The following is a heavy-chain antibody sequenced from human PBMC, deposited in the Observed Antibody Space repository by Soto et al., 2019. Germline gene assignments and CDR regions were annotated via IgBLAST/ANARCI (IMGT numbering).Heavy chain of an antibody. Sequence: ASVKVSCKASGYTFTSYYIHWVRQATGQGLEWMGVINPSDGKANSAQMFQGRVTLTRVTSTSTVYMELSSLRSDDTAIYYCARHYYGARALDYWGQGTLVTVSS. V-gene: IGHV1-46*01. J-gene: IGHJ4*02. D-gene: IGHD3-10*01. CDR3: ARHYYGARALDY. CDR1: GYTFTSYY. CDR2: INPSDGKA.